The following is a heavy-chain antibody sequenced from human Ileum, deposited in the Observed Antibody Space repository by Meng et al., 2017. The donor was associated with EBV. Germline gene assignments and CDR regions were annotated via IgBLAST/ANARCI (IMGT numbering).Heavy chain of an antibody. V-gene: IGHV4-39*01. CDR1: GGSITSYSYY. Sequence: QLQFPESAPGLVKPSETLSLTCSVSGGSITSYSYYWGWIRQPPGKGLEWIATIYHTGSTYYNPSLKSRVTISVDTSKNEFSLKVTSVTAADTALYYCARRDTAWFDPWGRGTPVTVSS. CDR2: IYHTGST. J-gene: IGHJ5*02. CDR3: ARRDTAWFDP. D-gene: IGHD2-21*02.